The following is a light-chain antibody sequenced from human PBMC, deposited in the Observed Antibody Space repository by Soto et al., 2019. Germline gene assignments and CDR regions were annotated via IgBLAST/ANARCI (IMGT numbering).Light chain of an antibody. CDR3: QQRYTTPRT. CDR2: AAS. V-gene: IGKV1-39*01. CDR1: QTINNY. J-gene: IGKJ1*01. Sequence: DIQMTQSPSSLSASVGDRVTITCRTSQTINNYLNWYQQKPGKAPRLLIYAASTLQSGVPSRFTGSGYGTDFTLTISSLQPEDFATYYCQQRYTTPRTFGQGTKVEIK.